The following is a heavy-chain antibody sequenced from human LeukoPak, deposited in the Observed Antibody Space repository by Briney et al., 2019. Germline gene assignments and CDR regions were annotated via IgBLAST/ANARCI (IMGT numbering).Heavy chain of an antibody. D-gene: IGHD2-15*01. Sequence: QSGAEVKKPGESLKISCKGSGYSFTSYWIGWVRQMPGKGLEWMGIIYPGDSDTRYSPSFQGQVTISADKSISTAYLQWSSLKASDTAMYYCARQQQFCSGGNCYSLNAFDLWGQGTVVTVSS. J-gene: IGHJ3*01. CDR3: ARQQQFCSGGNCYSLNAFDL. CDR1: GYSFTSYW. CDR2: IYPGDSDT. V-gene: IGHV5-51*01.